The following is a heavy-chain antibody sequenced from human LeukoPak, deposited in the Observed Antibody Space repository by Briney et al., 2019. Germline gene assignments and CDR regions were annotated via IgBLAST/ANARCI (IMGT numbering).Heavy chain of an antibody. CDR3: ARGFWNRGTWGPYYFDY. J-gene: IGHJ4*02. V-gene: IGHV1-3*01. CDR1: GYIFTNHA. Sequence: ASVKVSCKASGYIFTNHAVQWVRQAPGQRLEWMGWINAGNGDTKYSQSFQGRFTITRDTSAGTVYMDLSSLRYEDTAVYYCARGFWNRGTWGPYYFDYWGQGTLVTVSS. CDR2: INAGNGDT. D-gene: IGHD3-3*01.